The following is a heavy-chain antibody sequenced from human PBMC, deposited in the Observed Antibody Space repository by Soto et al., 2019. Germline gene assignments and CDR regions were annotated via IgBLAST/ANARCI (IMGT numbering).Heavy chain of an antibody. CDR3: AKARGSFDHTGPDQ. V-gene: IGHV3-23*01. Sequence: EVQLLEAGGGLIQPGGSLRLSCATSGFTFSNYAMSWVRQAPGKGLEWVSGFGIDSLTYYADSVRGRFTISRDNSMKTLYLQMNSRRAEDTALYYCAKARGSFDHTGPDQWGQGTPVTVSS. CDR2: FGIDSLT. CDR1: GFTFSNYA. J-gene: IGHJ4*02. D-gene: IGHD2-8*02.